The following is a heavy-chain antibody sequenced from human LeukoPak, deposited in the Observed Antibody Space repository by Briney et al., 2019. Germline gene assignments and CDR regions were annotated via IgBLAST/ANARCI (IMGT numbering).Heavy chain of an antibody. Sequence: PSETLSLTCTVSGGSISSYYWSWIRQPAGKGLEWIGRIYTSGSTNYNPSLKSRVTMSVDTSKNQFSLKLSSVTAADTAVYYCARVIVWELLPDAFDIWGQGTMVTVSS. D-gene: IGHD1-26*01. CDR3: ARVIVWELLPDAFDI. J-gene: IGHJ3*02. CDR1: GGSISSYY. V-gene: IGHV4-4*07. CDR2: IYTSGST.